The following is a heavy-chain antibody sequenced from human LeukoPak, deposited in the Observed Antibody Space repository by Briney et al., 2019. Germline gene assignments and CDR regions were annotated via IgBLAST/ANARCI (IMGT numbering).Heavy chain of an antibody. V-gene: IGHV3-23*01. CDR3: ARDLDGYNRFDY. D-gene: IGHD5-24*01. Sequence: GGSLRLSCAASGFTFSSFALSWVRQAPGKGLEWVSSISGSGDSTYYMESVKGRFTISRDNSENTLYLQMNSLRADDTAVYYCARDLDGYNRFDYWGQGTLVTVSS. J-gene: IGHJ4*02. CDR1: GFTFSSFA. CDR2: ISGSGDST.